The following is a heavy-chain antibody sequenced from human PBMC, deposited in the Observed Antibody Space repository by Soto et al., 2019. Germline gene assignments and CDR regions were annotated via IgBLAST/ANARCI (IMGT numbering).Heavy chain of an antibody. CDR1: GFTFSSYA. V-gene: IGHV3-23*01. CDR3: AKAVGGYGMDV. Sequence: EVQLLESGGGLVQPGGSLRLSCAASGFTFSSYALTWVRQAPGKGLDWVSTISSGADSTYYADSVKGRFTISRDNSKNTLYLQMNSLRAEDTAVYYCAKAVGGYGMDVWGQGTTVTVSS. CDR2: ISSGADST. J-gene: IGHJ6*02.